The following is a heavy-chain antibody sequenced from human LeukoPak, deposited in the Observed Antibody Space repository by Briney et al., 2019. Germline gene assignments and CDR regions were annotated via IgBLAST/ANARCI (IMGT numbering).Heavy chain of an antibody. CDR3: ARVNRGMITFGGVIAPGDAFDI. CDR1: GYTSTGYY. CDR2: INPNSGGT. D-gene: IGHD3-16*02. J-gene: IGHJ3*02. Sequence: ASVKVSCKASGYTSTGYYMHWVRQAPGQGLEWMGWINPNSGGTNYAQKFQGRVTMTRDTSISTAYMELSRLRSDDTAVYYCARVNRGMITFGGVIAPGDAFDIWGQGTMVTVSS. V-gene: IGHV1-2*02.